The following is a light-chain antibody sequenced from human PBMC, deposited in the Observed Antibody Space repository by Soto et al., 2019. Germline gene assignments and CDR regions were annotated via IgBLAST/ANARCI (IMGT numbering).Light chain of an antibody. J-gene: IGKJ3*01. CDR2: AAS. Sequence: DLQMTQSPSSLSASVGDRVTTTCRASQSISSYLNWYQQKPGKAPKLLIYAASSLQSGVPSRFSGSGSGTDFTLTISSLQPEDFATYYCQQSYSTLTFGPGTKVDIK. CDR3: QQSYSTLT. V-gene: IGKV1-39*01. CDR1: QSISSY.